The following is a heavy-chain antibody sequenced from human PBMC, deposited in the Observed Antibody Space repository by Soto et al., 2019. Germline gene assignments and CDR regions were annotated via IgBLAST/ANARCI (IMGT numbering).Heavy chain of an antibody. Sequence: EVHLLESGGGWVQPGESLTVSCEASGLPFGTHPMSWVRLAPGKGLAWVSTISGYGVSTYDPDSLKGRFTISRGNSKNTLHWQINPSRAEDAAIYSSAKQRTTGSTSFDYWCPGPLVIGFS. CDR1: GLPFGTHP. CDR2: ISGYGVST. J-gene: IGHJ4*02. V-gene: IGHV3-23*01. D-gene: IGHD4-17*01. CDR3: AKQRTTGSTSFDY.